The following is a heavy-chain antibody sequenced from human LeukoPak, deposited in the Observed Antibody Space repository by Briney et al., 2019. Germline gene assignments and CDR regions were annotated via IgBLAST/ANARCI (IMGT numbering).Heavy chain of an antibody. J-gene: IGHJ4*02. D-gene: IGHD1/OR15-1a*01. Sequence: QPGGSLRLSCAASGFTFSSYEMNWVRQAPGKGLEWVSYISSSGSSIYYTDSVKGRFTISRDSAKNSLYLQMNSLRAEDTAVYYCARVSQQTPYFWGQGTLVTVSS. CDR3: ARVSQQTPYF. CDR2: ISSSGSSI. CDR1: GFTFSSYE. V-gene: IGHV3-48*03.